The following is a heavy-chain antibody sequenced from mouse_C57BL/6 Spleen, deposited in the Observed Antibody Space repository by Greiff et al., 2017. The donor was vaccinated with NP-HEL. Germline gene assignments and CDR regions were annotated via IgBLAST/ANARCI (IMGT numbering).Heavy chain of an antibody. CDR3: ARDAPYYSGSDYAMDY. J-gene: IGHJ4*01. CDR2: SRNNANDYTT. D-gene: IGHD1-1*01. Sequence: EVKLMESGGGLVQSGRSLRLSCATSGFTFSDFYMEWVRQAPGKGLEGIAASRNNANDYTTEYSATVKGRFIVSRDTYQSILYLQMNALRAADTAIYYCARDAPYYSGSDYAMDYWGQGTSVTVSS. V-gene: IGHV7-1*01. CDR1: GFTFSDFY.